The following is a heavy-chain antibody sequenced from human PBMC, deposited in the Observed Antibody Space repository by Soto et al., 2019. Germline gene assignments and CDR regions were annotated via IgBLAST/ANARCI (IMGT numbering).Heavy chain of an antibody. CDR3: ARARITIFGVEDYYYGMDV. CDR1: GGSISSGGYY. J-gene: IGHJ6*02. CDR2: IYYSGST. D-gene: IGHD3-3*01. Sequence: SETLSLTCTVSGGSISSGGYYWSWIRQHPGKGLEWIGYIYYSGSTYYNPSLKSRVTISVDTSKNQFSLKLSSVTAANTAMYYCARARITIFGVEDYYYGMDVWGQGTTVTVSS. V-gene: IGHV4-31*03.